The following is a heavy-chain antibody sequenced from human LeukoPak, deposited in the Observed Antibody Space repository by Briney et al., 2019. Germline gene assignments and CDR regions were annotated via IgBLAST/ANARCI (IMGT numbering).Heavy chain of an antibody. V-gene: IGHV3-30*02. CDR2: IRYDGSKK. D-gene: IGHD3-16*01. CDR3: AKGDLYVGFDY. Sequence: GGSLRLSCAASGFTFSSYGMHWVRQAPGKGLEGVSFIRYDGSKKYFADSVKGRFTISRDNSKNTLYLQMNTLRAEDTAVYYCAKGDLYVGFDYWGQGTLVTVSS. CDR1: GFTFSSYG. J-gene: IGHJ4*02.